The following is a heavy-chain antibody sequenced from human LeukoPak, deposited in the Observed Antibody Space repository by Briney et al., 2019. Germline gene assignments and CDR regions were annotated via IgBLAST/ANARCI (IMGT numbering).Heavy chain of an antibody. CDR1: GYTFTNYF. J-gene: IGHJ5*02. V-gene: IGHV1-46*01. CDR2: INPSGGST. CDR3: GGGGSYPNGFDP. D-gene: IGHD1-26*01. Sequence: ASVTVSYMPSGYTFTNYFMHWLRQPPGQGLEGMGRINPSGGSTSHAPKFEGRVTITSDTSTDTVYMGPWRLSSGGPAGDFLGGGGSYPNGFDPWGQGPRVTVSS.